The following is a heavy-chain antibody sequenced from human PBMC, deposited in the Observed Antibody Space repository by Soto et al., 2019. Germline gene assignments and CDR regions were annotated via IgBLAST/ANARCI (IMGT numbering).Heavy chain of an antibody. CDR1: GGSISSSSYY. CDR2: IYYSGST. J-gene: IGHJ6*02. D-gene: IGHD3-10*01. V-gene: IGHV4-39*01. CDR3: ARQGGLWFGDFFYYYYGMDV. Sequence: PSETLSLTXTVSGGSISSSSYYWGWIRQPPGKGLEWIGSIYYSGSTYYNPSLKSRVTISVDTSKNQFSLKLSSVTAADTAVYYCARQGGLWFGDFFYYYYGMDVWGQGTTVTVSS.